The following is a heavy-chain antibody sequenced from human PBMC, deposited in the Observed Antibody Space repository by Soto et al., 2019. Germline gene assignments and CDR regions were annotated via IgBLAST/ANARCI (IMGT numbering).Heavy chain of an antibody. CDR3: ETTITVLGLLIPPFDT. CDR2: INHTGGT. Sequence: SETLSLTCAVYGGSVNGYYWNWIRQPPGKGLEWIGEINHTGGTHYNPPLKSRVTMSVDTSKNQFSLRLSSVTAADTAIYYCETTITVLGLLIPPFDTWGQGTQVTVSS. V-gene: IGHV4-34*01. CDR1: GGSVNGYY. J-gene: IGHJ5*02. D-gene: IGHD1-20*01.